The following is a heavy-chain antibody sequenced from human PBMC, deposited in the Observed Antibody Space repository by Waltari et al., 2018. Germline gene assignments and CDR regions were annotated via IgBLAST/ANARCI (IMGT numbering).Heavy chain of an antibody. V-gene: IGHV1-69-2*01. CDR3: ATGLGDSISASRPFEI. CDR1: GYTLSDYY. J-gene: IGHJ3*02. CDR2: VDPYDGQT. Sequence: EVRLLQSGAEVTKPGTTFKISCRLSGYTLSDYYLHWRQQAPGKGLNWMGLVDPYDGQTIDAEASQGRISMTADSSRKTVYMELTSLTSDDSAVYYCATGLGDSISASRPFEIWGQGTVITVSS. D-gene: IGHD3-3*02.